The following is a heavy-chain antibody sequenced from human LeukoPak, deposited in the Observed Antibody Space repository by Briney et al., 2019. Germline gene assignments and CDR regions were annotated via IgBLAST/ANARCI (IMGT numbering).Heavy chain of an antibody. D-gene: IGHD3-10*02. CDR2: IKEDGSEK. J-gene: IGHJ6*04. Sequence: PGGSLRLSCAASGFTFSSYWMTWVRQAPGKGLEWVANIKEDGSEKDYVDSAKGRFAISRDNAKNSLYLQMNSLRAEDTAVYYCAELGITMIGGVWGKGTTVTISS. V-gene: IGHV3-7*01. CDR1: GFTFSSYW. CDR3: AELGITMIGGV.